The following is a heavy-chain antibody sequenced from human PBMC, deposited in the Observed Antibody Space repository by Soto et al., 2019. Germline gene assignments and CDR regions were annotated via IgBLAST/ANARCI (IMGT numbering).Heavy chain of an antibody. V-gene: IGHV3-11*06. CDR2: ISSSGSYT. J-gene: IGHJ4*02. CDR3: ARDLGNSGSNNMLDY. CDR1: GFTFSDYY. Sequence: QVQLVESGGGLAKPGGSLRLSCAASGFTFSDYYMSWIRQAPGKGLEWVSYISSSGSYTNYADSVMGRFTISRDNAKNSLYLQMNSLRAEDTAVYYCARDLGNSGSNNMLDYWGQGTLVTVSS. D-gene: IGHD1-26*01.